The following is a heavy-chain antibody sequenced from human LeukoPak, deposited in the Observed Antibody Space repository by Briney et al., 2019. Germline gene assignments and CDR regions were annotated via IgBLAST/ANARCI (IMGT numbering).Heavy chain of an antibody. Sequence: GASVKVSCKASGGTFISYAISWVRQAPGQGPEWMGGIIPIFGTANYAQKFQGRVTITADESTSTAYMELSSLRSEDTAVYYCARSVSPLYYYYYGMDVWGQGTTVTVSS. J-gene: IGHJ6*02. CDR1: GGTFISYA. CDR2: IIPIFGTA. CDR3: ARSVSPLYYYYYGMDV. D-gene: IGHD4-17*01. V-gene: IGHV1-69*13.